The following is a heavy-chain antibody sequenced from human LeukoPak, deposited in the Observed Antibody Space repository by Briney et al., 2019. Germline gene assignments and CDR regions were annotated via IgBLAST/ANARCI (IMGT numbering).Heavy chain of an antibody. Sequence: SETLSLTCAVYGGSFSGYYWSWIRQPPGKGLEWIGEINHSGSTNYNPSLKSRVTISVDTSKNQFSLKLSSVTAADTAVYYCASSRLRSHDYWGQGTLVTVPS. V-gene: IGHV4-34*01. CDR3: ASSRLRSHDY. D-gene: IGHD6-25*01. CDR2: INHSGST. J-gene: IGHJ4*02. CDR1: GGSFSGYY.